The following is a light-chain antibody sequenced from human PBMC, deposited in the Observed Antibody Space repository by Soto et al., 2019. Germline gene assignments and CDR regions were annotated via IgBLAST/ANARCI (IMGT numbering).Light chain of an antibody. CDR2: DAS. CDR3: QQYQNYWA. J-gene: IGKJ1*01. Sequence: DIQMTQSPSSLSASVGDRVTSTCRASQSISSWLAWYQQKPGKAPKLLIYDASSLESGVPSRFSGSGSGTEFTLTISSLQPDDFATYYCQQYQNYWAFGQGTKVDIK. CDR1: QSISSW. V-gene: IGKV1-5*01.